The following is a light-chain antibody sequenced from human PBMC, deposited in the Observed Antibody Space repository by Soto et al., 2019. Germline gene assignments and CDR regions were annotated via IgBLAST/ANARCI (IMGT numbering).Light chain of an antibody. CDR2: GAS. CDR3: HQYGSSPPYT. J-gene: IGKJ2*01. V-gene: IGKV3-20*01. Sequence: EIVLTQSPGTLSLSPGERATLTCRASQSVSRSYLAWYQLKPGQAPRLLIHGASSRAPGIPDRFRGSGSGTDFTLTISRLEPEDFAVYYCHQYGSSPPYTFGQGTKLEIK. CDR1: QSVSRSY.